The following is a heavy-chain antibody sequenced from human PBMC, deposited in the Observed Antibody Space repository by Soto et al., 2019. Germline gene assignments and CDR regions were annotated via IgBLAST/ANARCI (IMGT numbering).Heavy chain of an antibody. D-gene: IGHD2-21*02. Sequence: SGPTLGNPTQTLTLTCTFSGFSLSTSAMCVSWIRQPPGKALEWLALIDWDDDKYYSTSLKTRLTISKDTSKNQVVLTMTNMDPVDTATYYCARIRSVVTARYYYGMDVWGQGTTVTVSS. V-gene: IGHV2-70*01. CDR3: ARIRSVVTARYYYGMDV. CDR1: GFSLSTSAMC. CDR2: IDWDDDK. J-gene: IGHJ6*02.